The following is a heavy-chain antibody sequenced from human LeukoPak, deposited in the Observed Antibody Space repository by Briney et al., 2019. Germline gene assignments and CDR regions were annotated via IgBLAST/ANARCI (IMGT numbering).Heavy chain of an antibody. J-gene: IGHJ4*02. CDR1: GFTFSSYS. CDR2: ISSSSSYI. V-gene: IGHV3-21*01. D-gene: IGHD2-2*01. CDR3: ARGGYCSSTTCPSPFDY. Sequence: VKPGGSLRLSCAASGFTFSSYSMNWVRQAPGKGLEWVSSISSSSSYIYYADSVKGRFTISRDNAKNSLYLQMNSLRAEDTAVYYCARGGYCSSTTCPSPFDYWGQGTLVTVSS.